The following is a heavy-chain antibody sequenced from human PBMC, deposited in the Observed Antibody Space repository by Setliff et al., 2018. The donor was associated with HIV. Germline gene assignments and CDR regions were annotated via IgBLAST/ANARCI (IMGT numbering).Heavy chain of an antibody. CDR2: ISAYNGNT. D-gene: IGHD2-2*01. CDR3: ATSSRIYYYSYMDV. CDR1: GYTFTSYG. J-gene: IGHJ6*03. V-gene: IGHV1-18*01. Sequence: ASVKVSCKASGYTFTSYGISWVRQAPGQGLEWMGWISAYNGNTNYAQKFQGRVTMTEDPSTDTAYMELSSLRSEDTAVYYCATSSRIYYYSYMDVWGKGTTVTVS.